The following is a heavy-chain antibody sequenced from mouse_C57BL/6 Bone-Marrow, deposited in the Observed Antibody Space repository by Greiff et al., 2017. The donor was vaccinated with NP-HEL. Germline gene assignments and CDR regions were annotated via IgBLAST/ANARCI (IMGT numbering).Heavy chain of an antibody. D-gene: IGHD1-1*01. V-gene: IGHV7-3*01. Sequence: EVKLVESGGGLVQPGGSLSLSCAASGFTFTDYSMSWVRQPPGKALEWLGFIRNKANGYTTEYSASGMGRFTISRDNSQIILYLQMNALGAEDSATYYCERYISIYYYGSSSMDYWGQGTSVTVSS. CDR1: GFTFTDYS. J-gene: IGHJ4*01. CDR2: IRNKANGYTT. CDR3: ERYISIYYYGSSSMDY.